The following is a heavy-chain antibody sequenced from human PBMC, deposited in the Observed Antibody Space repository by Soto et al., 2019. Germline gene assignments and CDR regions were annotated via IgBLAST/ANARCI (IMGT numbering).Heavy chain of an antibody. J-gene: IGHJ3*02. D-gene: IGHD2-15*01. Sequence: GGALRLSCTASGFIVSNTYVNWVRQAPGKGLEWVSVISNRGDTHYADSVRGRFSLSRDISDNTLHLQMNNLRVEDTAVYYCARDPRFCRGGSCSITGDAYDIWGQGTMVTVS. V-gene: IGHV3-66*01. CDR2: ISNRGDT. CDR3: ARDPRFCRGGSCSITGDAYDI. CDR1: GFIVSNTY.